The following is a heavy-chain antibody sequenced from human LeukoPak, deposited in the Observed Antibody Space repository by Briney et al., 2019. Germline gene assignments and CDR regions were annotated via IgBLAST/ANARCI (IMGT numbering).Heavy chain of an antibody. CDR2: IYNAATT. J-gene: IGHJ4*02. CDR3: ARAPGAALD. V-gene: IGHV4-59*12. Sequence: SETLSLTCAVSGGSISNYYWTWIRQPPGKGLEWLGFIYNAATTNYNPSLKSRVTVSLDTSKNQFSLKLSSVTAADTAVYYCARAPGAALDWGQGTLVTVSS. D-gene: IGHD2-15*01. CDR1: GGSISNYY.